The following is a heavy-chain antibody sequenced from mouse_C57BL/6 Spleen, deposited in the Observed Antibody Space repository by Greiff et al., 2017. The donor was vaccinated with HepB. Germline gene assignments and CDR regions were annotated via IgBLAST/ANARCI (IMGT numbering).Heavy chain of an antibody. D-gene: IGHD2-14*01. V-gene: IGHV5-6*01. CDR3: ARRGTTAFYFDV. CDR1: GFTFSSYG. J-gene: IGHJ1*03. CDR2: ISSGGSYT. Sequence: EVQGVESGGDLVKPGGSLKLSCAASGFTFSSYGMSWVRQTPDKRLEWVATISSGGSYTYYPDSVKGRFTISRDNAKNTLYLQMSSLKSEDTAMYYCARRGTTAFYFDVWGTGTTVTVSS.